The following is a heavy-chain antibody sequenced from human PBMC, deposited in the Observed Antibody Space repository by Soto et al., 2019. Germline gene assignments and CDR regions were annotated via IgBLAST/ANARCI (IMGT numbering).Heavy chain of an antibody. Sequence: SLRLSCAASGFRFKDYGMHWVRQAPGKGLEWISYITSGGSTIYYADSVKGRFTISRDNAKNSLYLQMNSLRAEDTAVYYCARAPSTDNSAVDYWGQGTLVTVSS. CDR3: ARAPSTDNSAVDY. D-gene: IGHD3-22*01. CDR2: ITSGGSTI. CDR1: GFRFKDYG. J-gene: IGHJ4*02. V-gene: IGHV3-48*03.